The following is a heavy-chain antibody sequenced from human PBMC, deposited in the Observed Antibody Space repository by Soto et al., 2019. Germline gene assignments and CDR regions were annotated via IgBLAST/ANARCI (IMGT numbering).Heavy chain of an antibody. CDR2: INHSGST. J-gene: IGHJ4*02. V-gene: IGHV4-34*01. CDR1: GGSFSGYY. D-gene: IGHD6-13*01. CDR3: ARVPPRYSKTYDY. Sequence: QVQLQQWGAGPLKPSETLSLTCAVYGGSFSGYYWSWIRQPPGKGLEWIGEINHSGSTNYNPSLKSRVTISVDTSKNQFSLKLNSVTAADTAVYYCARVPPRYSKTYDYWGQGTLVTVSS.